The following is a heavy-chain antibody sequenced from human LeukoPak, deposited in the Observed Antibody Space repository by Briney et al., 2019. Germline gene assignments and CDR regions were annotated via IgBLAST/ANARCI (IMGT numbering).Heavy chain of an antibody. J-gene: IGHJ4*02. Sequence: PSETLSLTCTVSGVSINSHYWSWIRQSPGKGLEWIAYGHYSGTTNYNPSLKSRVTISVDTSKNQFSLKLSSVTAADTAVYYCARAGYYYDSSGYYEGAYYFDYWGQGTLVTVSS. CDR2: GHYSGTT. CDR3: ARAGYYYDSSGYYEGAYYFDY. CDR1: GVSINSHY. V-gene: IGHV4-59*11. D-gene: IGHD3-22*01.